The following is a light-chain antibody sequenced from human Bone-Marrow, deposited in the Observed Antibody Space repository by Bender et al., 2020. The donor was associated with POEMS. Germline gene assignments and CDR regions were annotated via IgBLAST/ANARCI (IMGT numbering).Light chain of an antibody. CDR3: SSFGGDFQWL. V-gene: IGLV2-14*02. J-gene: IGLJ3*02. CDR2: DDN. CDR1: SSDVGIYNL. Sequence: QSALTQPASVSESPGRSITISCSGTSSDVGIYNLVSWYQQYPGKAPKLIIYDDNKRPSGVSNRFSGSKSGNTAALTISGLQAEDEADYYCSSFGGDFQWLFGGGTKLIVL.